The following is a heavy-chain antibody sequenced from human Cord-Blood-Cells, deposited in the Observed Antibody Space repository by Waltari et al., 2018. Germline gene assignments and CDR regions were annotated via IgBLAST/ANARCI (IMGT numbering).Heavy chain of an antibody. CDR1: GGTFSSYA. J-gene: IGHJ4*02. CDR2: TSPICGTA. CDR3: ARPRHQITQDWNYGFDY. V-gene: IGHV1-69*01. Sequence: QVQLVQSGVEVKKPGSSVMVSCKASGGTFSSYAISWVRQPPGQGLEWMGGTSPICGTANYAQKFQGRVTITADESTSTAHLELSSRRSGDTAVYYCARPRHQITQDWNYGFDYWGQGTRVTVSS. D-gene: IGHD1-7*01.